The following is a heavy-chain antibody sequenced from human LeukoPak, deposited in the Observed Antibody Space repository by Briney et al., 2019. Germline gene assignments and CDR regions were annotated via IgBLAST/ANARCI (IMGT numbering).Heavy chain of an antibody. CDR2: MNPNSGNT. J-gene: IGHJ3*01. CDR1: GYTFTSYD. D-gene: IGHD3-10*02. V-gene: IGHV1-8*01. Sequence: ASVKVSFKASGYTFTSYDINWLRQATGQGREWMGWMNPNSGNTGYAHKFQGRVTMTRNTAINTAYMEPSILRSEDTAVYYCAELRMSMVGGVWGQGTMVTISS. CDR3: AELRMSMVGGV.